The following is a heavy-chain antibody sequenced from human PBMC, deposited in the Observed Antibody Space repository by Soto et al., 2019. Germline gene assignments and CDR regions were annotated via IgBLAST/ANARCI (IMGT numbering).Heavy chain of an antibody. J-gene: IGHJ4*02. CDR2: IYYSGST. CDR3: ARHILGIVVVPAFDY. V-gene: IGHV4-59*08. Sequence: PSETLSLTCTVSGGSISSYYWSWIRQPPGKGLEWIGYIYYSGSTNYNPSLKSRVTISVDTSKNQFSLKLSSVTAADTAVYYCARHILGIVVVPAFDYWGQGTLVTVSS. CDR1: GGSISSYY. D-gene: IGHD2-2*01.